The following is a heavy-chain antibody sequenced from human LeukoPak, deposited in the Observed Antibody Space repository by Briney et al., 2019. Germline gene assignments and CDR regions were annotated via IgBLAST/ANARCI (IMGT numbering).Heavy chain of an antibody. J-gene: IGHJ4*02. CDR1: GFSFNNAW. D-gene: IGHD3-22*01. CDR3: TLGSNRYDSSDFDY. Sequence: GGSLRLSCAASGFSFNNAWMNWVRQAPGKGLEWVGRIRSKTVGGTTESAAPVKGRFIISRDDSKSMLYLQMNSLKIEDTAVYYCTLGSNRYDSSDFDYWGQGTLVTVSS. V-gene: IGHV3-15*07. CDR2: IRSKTVGGTT.